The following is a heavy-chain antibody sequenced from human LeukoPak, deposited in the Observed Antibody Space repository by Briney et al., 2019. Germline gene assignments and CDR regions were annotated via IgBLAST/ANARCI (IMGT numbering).Heavy chain of an antibody. V-gene: IGHV3-30*02. J-gene: IGHJ4*02. Sequence: GGSLRLSCAASGFTFSSCGMHWVRQAPGKGLEWVAFIRYDGSNKYYADSVKGRFTISRDNSKNTLYLQMNSLRAEDTAVYYCAKADAVDTAMVSWGQGTLVTVSS. CDR2: IRYDGSNK. CDR3: AKADAVDTAMVS. D-gene: IGHD5-18*01. CDR1: GFTFSSCG.